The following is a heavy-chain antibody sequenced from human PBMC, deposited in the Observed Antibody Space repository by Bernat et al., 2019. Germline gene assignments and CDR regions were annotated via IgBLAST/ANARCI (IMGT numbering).Heavy chain of an antibody. Sequence: QVQLVESGGGVVQPGRSLRLSCAASGFTFSSYGMHWVRQAPGKGLERVAVIWYDGSNKYYADSVKGRFTISRDNSKNTLYLQMNSLRAEDTAVYYCARSPIAVAGTIYYYYMDVWGKGTTVTVSS. D-gene: IGHD6-19*01. V-gene: IGHV3-33*01. CDR3: ARSPIAVAGTIYYYYMDV. J-gene: IGHJ6*03. CDR2: IWYDGSNK. CDR1: GFTFSSYG.